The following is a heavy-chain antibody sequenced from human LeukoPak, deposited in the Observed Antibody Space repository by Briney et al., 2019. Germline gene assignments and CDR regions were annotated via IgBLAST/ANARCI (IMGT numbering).Heavy chain of an antibody. CDR1: GYTFTGYY. CDR3: AREDSSGSEDWFDP. Sequence: ASVKVSCKASGYTFTGYYMHWVRQAPGQGLGWMGWINPNSGGTNYAQKFQGRVTMTRDTSISTAYMELSRLRSDDTAVYYCAREDSSGSEDWFDPWGQGTLVTVSS. D-gene: IGHD6-19*01. V-gene: IGHV1-2*02. CDR2: INPNSGGT. J-gene: IGHJ5*02.